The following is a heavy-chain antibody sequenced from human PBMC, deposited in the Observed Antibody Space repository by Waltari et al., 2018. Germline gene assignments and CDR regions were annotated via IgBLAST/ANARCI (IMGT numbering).Heavy chain of an antibody. V-gene: IGHV5-51*01. D-gene: IGHD3-3*01. CDR3: ARLHSPIFGVVIIPVDGAFDI. Sequence: EVQLVQSGAEVKKPGESLKISCKGSGYTFPNYWIGWVRQMPGRGLEWMGIIHPGDSDTRYSPSFLGQVTISVDKSINTAYLQWSGLMSSDTAMYYCARLHSPIFGVVIIPVDGAFDIWGQGTTVIVSS. CDR2: IHPGDSDT. J-gene: IGHJ3*02. CDR1: GYTFPNYW.